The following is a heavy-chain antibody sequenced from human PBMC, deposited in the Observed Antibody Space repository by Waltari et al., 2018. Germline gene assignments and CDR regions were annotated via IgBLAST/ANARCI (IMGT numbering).Heavy chain of an antibody. CDR2: MSWNSGSL. CDR3: AKDIARHGAAAPYYYYGRYV. D-gene: IGHD6-13*01. CDR1: GFTFDDYA. V-gene: IGHV3-9*01. J-gene: IGHJ6*02. Sequence: EVQLVESGGGLVQPGRSLRLSCAASGFTFDDYAMHWVRQAPGKGLEWASGMSWNSGSLGYADSVKGRFTISRDNAKNSLYLQMNSLRAEDTALYYCAKDIARHGAAAPYYYYGRYVWGQGTTVTVSS.